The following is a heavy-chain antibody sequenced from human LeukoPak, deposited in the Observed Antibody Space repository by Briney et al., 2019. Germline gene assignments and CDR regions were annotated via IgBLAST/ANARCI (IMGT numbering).Heavy chain of an antibody. CDR1: GFTFSSYG. J-gene: IGHJ4*02. D-gene: IGHD2/OR15-2a*01. Sequence: PGGSLRLSCAAPGFTFSSYGMSWVRQAPGKGLEWVSTISGDGTITYYADSVKGRFTISRDNSKNTLYLQMNSLRADDTALYYCAKLNTWGQGTLVTVSS. V-gene: IGHV3-23*01. CDR2: ISGDGTIT. CDR3: AKLNT.